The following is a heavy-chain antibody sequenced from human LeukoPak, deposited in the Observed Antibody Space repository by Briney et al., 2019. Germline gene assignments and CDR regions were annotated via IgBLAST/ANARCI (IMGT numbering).Heavy chain of an antibody. D-gene: IGHD1-20*01. Sequence: GASVEVSCKASGGTFSSYTISWVRQAPRQGLEWMGRIIPILGIANYAQKFQGRVTITADKSTSTAYMELSSLRSEDTAVYYCASLLRYNRNAVDVRGKGTTVTVSS. CDR2: IIPILGIA. J-gene: IGHJ6*04. CDR1: GGTFSSYT. V-gene: IGHV1-69*02. CDR3: ASLLRYNRNAVDV.